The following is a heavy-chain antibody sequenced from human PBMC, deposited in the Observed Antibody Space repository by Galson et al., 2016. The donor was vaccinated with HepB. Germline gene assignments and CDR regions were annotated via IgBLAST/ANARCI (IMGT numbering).Heavy chain of an antibody. J-gene: IGHJ3*02. D-gene: IGHD6-13*01. V-gene: IGHV3-21*01. CDR1: GFTFNGYN. Sequence: SLRLSCAGSGFTFNGYNMIWVRQAPGKGPEWVSSISSGSSYIYYADSVKGRFTISRDNFKNSLYLQMNSLRAEDTALYYCARVREQQLLDAFDIWGQGTMVTASS. CDR2: ISSGSSYI. CDR3: ARVREQQLLDAFDI.